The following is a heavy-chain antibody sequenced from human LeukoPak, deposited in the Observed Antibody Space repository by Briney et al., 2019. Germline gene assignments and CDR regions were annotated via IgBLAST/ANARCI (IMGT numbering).Heavy chain of an antibody. V-gene: IGHV1-8*01. D-gene: IGHD6-13*01. CDR3: ARGNRLYSSSWSSLPFDI. CDR1: GYIFTSYD. Sequence: ASVKVSCKASGYIFTSYDINWVRQATGQGLEWMGWTNPISGYTGSAQKFQGRVTMTRNTSIGTAYLELSSLRSDDTAVYYCARGNRLYSSSWSSLPFDIWGQGTMVTVSS. CDR2: TNPISGYT. J-gene: IGHJ3*02.